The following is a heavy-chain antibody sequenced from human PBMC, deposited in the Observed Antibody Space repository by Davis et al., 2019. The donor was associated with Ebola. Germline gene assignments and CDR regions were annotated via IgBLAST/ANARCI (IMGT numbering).Heavy chain of an antibody. J-gene: IGHJ5*02. CDR2: INHSGST. D-gene: IGHD1-26*01. Sequence: MPSETLSLTCAVYGGSFSGYYWSWIRQPPGKGLEWIGEINHSGSTNYNPSLKSRVTISVDTSKNQFSLKLSSVTAADTAVYYCARAVGATGGWFDPWGQGTLVTVSS. CDR1: GGSFSGYY. V-gene: IGHV4-34*01. CDR3: ARAVGATGGWFDP.